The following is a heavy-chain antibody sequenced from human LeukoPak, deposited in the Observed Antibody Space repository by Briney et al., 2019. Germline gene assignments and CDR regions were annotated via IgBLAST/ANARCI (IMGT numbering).Heavy chain of an antibody. CDR3: AAGPTVVTPTAFDI. CDR2: IYYSGST. CDR1: GGSISSYY. V-gene: IGHV4-59*01. D-gene: IGHD4-23*01. Sequence: PSETLSLTCTVSGGSISSYYWSWIRQPPGKGLEWIGYIYYSGSTNYNPSLKSRVTISVDTSKNQFSLKLSSVTAADTAVYYCAAGPTVVTPTAFDIWGQGTMVTVSS. J-gene: IGHJ3*02.